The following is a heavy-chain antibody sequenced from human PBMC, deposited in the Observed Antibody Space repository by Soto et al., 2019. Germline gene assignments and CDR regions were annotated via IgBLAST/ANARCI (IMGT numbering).Heavy chain of an antibody. CDR1: GFTFSSYG. J-gene: IGHJ4*02. CDR3: AKDMGRWLDLSYYFDY. CDR2: ISYDGSNK. D-gene: IGHD6-19*01. V-gene: IGHV3-30*18. Sequence: GGSLRLSCAASGFTFSSYGMHWVRQAPGKGLEWVAVISYDGSNKYYADSVKGRFTISRDNSKNTLYLQMNSLRAEDTAVYYCAKDMGRWLDLSYYFDYWGQGTLVTVSS.